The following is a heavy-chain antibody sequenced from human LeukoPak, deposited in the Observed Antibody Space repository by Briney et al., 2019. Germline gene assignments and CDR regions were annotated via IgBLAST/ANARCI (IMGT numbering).Heavy chain of an antibody. D-gene: IGHD6-19*01. CDR3: ARRIAVAGADCDPAAGYFDY. CDR2: LYYSGST. CDR1: GDSISSSSNY. J-gene: IGHJ4*02. V-gene: IGHV4-39*01. Sequence: SETLSLTCAVSGDSISSSSNYWGWIRQPPGKGLEWIGRLYYSGSTYYNPSLKTRVTISVDTSKNQFSLKLSSVAAADTAVYYCARRIAVAGADCDPAAGYFDYWGQGTLVTVSS.